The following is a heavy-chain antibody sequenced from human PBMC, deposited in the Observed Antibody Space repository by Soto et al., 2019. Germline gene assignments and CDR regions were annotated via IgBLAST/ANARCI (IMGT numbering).Heavy chain of an antibody. Sequence: ELQLVESGGGLVQPGGSLRLSCAASGFIFSTYSMNWVRQAPGKGLEWVSYINSNSRTIYYADSVKGRFTISRDNAKNSVYLEMDSLRDEDTAVYYCARDHCSSTKCDIIGVDYWGQGTLVTVSS. J-gene: IGHJ4*02. CDR2: INSNSRTI. V-gene: IGHV3-48*02. CDR3: ARDHCSSTKCDIIGVDY. CDR1: GFIFSTYS. D-gene: IGHD2-2*01.